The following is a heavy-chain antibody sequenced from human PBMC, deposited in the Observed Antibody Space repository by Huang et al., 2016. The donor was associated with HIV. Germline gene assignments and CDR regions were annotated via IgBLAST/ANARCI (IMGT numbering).Heavy chain of an antibody. D-gene: IGHD5-18*01. J-gene: IGHJ3*02. CDR3: ARAKDTWDAYDI. CDR2: ISNDGSNN. Sequence: QVQLVESGGGVVQPGRSLRLSCAASGCPFNYHAMHWVRPAPGKGRDWVAVISNDGSNNYYADSVKGRFTSSRDSSKSTLFLHMTSLRTEDTAVYYCARAKDTWDAYDIWGQGTMVIVSS. CDR1: GCPFNYHA. V-gene: IGHV3-30*17.